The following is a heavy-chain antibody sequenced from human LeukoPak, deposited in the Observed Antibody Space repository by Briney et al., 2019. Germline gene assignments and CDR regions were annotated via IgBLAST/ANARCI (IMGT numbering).Heavy chain of an antibody. CDR2: ISSSSSYI. D-gene: IGHD3-22*01. V-gene: IGHV3-21*01. CDR3: AREVSYYYDSSGYYYFDY. CDR1: GFTFSSYS. Sequence: GGSLRLSCAASGFTFSSYSMNWVRQAPGKGLEWVSSISSSSSYIYYADSVKGRFTISRDNAKNSLYLQMNSLRAEDTAVYCCAREVSYYYDSSGYYYFDYWGQGTLVTVSS. J-gene: IGHJ4*02.